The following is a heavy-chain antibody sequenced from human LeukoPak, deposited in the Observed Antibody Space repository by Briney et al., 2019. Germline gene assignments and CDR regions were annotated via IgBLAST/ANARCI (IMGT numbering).Heavy chain of an antibody. V-gene: IGHV3-30*02. CDR2: IRYDGNDK. Sequence: GGSLRLSCAASGFTFSSYWMSWVRQAPGKGLEWVALIRYDGNDKYYADSVKGRFTISRDNSRDTLYLQMNSLRAEDSAVYYCTTTTSGYWGQGTLVTVSS. CDR3: TTTTSGY. CDR1: GFTFSSYW. D-gene: IGHD1-26*01. J-gene: IGHJ4*02.